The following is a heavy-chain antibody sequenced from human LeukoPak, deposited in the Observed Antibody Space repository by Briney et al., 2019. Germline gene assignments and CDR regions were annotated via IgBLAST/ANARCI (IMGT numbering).Heavy chain of an antibody. D-gene: IGHD2-15*01. CDR3: ARGPGLIVVVVAATRSARYGMDV. CDR2: INHSGST. V-gene: IGHV4-34*01. CDR1: GGSFSGYY. Sequence: SETLSLTCAVYGGSFSGYYSSWIRQPPGKGLEWIGEINHSGSTNYNPSLKSRVTISVDTSKNQSSLKLSSVTAADTAVYYCARGPGLIVVVVAATRSARYGMDVWGKGTTVTVSS. J-gene: IGHJ6*04.